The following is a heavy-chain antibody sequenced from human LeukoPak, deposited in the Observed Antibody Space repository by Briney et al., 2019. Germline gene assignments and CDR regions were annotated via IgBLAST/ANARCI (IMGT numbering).Heavy chain of an antibody. CDR3: ARSADYGDYDAFDI. D-gene: IGHD4-17*01. J-gene: IGHJ3*02. Sequence: GASVKVSCKASGYTFTSYDINWVRQATGQGLEWMGWMNPNSGNTGYAQKFQGRVTITRNTSISTAYMELSSLRSEDTAVYYCARSADYGDYDAFDIWGQGTMVTVSS. CDR2: MNPNSGNT. V-gene: IGHV1-8*03. CDR1: GYTFTSYD.